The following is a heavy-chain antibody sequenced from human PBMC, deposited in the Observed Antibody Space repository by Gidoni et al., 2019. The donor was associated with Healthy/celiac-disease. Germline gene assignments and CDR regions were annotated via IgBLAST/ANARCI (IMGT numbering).Heavy chain of an antibody. V-gene: IGHV4-39*01. Sequence: HLQLQESGPGLVKPSETLSLTCTVSGGPFSSSSYYWVWIRQPPGKGLECIGRIYYSGCTYYNPSLKSQVTISVDTSKNQFSMKLSSVTAADTAVYYCARHRSSSCYGYYYYGMDVWGQGTTVTVSS. D-gene: IGHD6-13*01. CDR1: GGPFSSSSYY. CDR3: ARHRSSSCYGYYYYGMDV. CDR2: IYYSGCT. J-gene: IGHJ6*02.